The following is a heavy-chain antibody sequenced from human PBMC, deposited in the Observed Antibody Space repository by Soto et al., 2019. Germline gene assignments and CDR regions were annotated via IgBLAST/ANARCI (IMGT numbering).Heavy chain of an antibody. J-gene: IGHJ3*02. CDR3: XKATATGGGAFDI. CDR2: ILVGGST. Sequence: EVQMLESGGGLVQPGGSLRLSCAASGFICSSYDMSWVRQAPGKGLEWVSTILVGGSTHYPDSVKGRFTISRDNSKNTVFLQMNSLTAGDTXXXXXXKATATGGGAFDICGQGTMVTVSS. D-gene: IGHD2-8*02. V-gene: IGHV3-23*01. CDR1: GFICSSYD.